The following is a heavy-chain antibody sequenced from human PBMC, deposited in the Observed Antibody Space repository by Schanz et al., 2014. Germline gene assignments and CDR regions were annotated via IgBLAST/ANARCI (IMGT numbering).Heavy chain of an antibody. CDR1: GYTFTSDS. Sequence: QVQLVQSGAEVKKPGASVKVSCKASGYTFTSDSMHWVRQAPGQGLEWMGMINPSGGSTTYAQKFQGRVSITADTSTNTAYMELSSLTSEDTAVHYCARGRTFDYWGQGTLVTVSS. J-gene: IGHJ4*02. CDR2: INPSGGST. CDR3: ARGRTFDY. V-gene: IGHV1-46*01.